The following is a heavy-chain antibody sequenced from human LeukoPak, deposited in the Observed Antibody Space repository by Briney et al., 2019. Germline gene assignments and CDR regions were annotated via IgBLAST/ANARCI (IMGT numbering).Heavy chain of an antibody. CDR3: ARITMNLYYFDY. CDR2: IYYSGST. CDR1: GGSISSGDYY. J-gene: IGHJ4*02. D-gene: IGHD3-22*01. V-gene: IGHV4-30-4*01. Sequence: SETLSLICTVSGGSISSGDYYWSWIRQPPGKGLEWIGYIYYSGSTYYNPSLKSRVTISVDTSKNQFSLKLSSVTAADTAVYYCARITMNLYYFDYWGQGTLVTVSS.